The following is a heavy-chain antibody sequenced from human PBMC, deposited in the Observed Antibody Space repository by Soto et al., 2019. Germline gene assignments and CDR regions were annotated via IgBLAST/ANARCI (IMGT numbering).Heavy chain of an antibody. V-gene: IGHV1-3*01. Sequence: QVQLVQPGAEVKKPGASAKVSCKASGYTFTSYAMHWVRQAPGQRLEWMGWINAGNGNTKYSQKFQGRVTITRDTSASTAYMELSSLRSEDTAVYYCARSSGYYCVDYWGQGTLVTVSS. CDR3: ARSSGYYCVDY. CDR2: INAGNGNT. CDR1: GYTFTSYA. J-gene: IGHJ4*02. D-gene: IGHD3-22*01.